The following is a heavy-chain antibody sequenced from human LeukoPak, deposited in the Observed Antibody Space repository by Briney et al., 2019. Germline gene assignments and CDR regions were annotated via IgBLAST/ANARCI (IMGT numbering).Heavy chain of an antibody. D-gene: IGHD6-13*01. CDR2: IYHSGST. V-gene: IGHV4-4*02. CDR1: GGSINDSNW. CDR3: ALTIAAAGTWDWFDP. Sequence: PSETLSLTCAVSGGSINDSNWWSWVRQPPGKGLEWIGEIYHSGSTNYNPSLKSRVTISVDKTKNQFSLKLSSVTAADTAVYYCALTIAAAGTWDWFDPWGQGTLVTVSS. J-gene: IGHJ5*02.